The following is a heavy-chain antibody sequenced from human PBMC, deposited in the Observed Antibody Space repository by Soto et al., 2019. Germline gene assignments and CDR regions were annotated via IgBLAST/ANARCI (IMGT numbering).Heavy chain of an antibody. CDR1: VGSMSRYY. D-gene: IGHD1-1*01. CDR3: ARDLTISSTDGPLDP. CDR2: IHYTGST. Sequence: SETLSLACTVPVGSMSRYYWTWMRRPPGKGLEWIGNIHYTGSTNYNPSLKSRVTILLGTSTSQFSLKVSSVTAADTAVYYCARDLTISSTDGPLDPWGHGTLVTVSS. V-gene: IGHV4-59*01. J-gene: IGHJ5*02.